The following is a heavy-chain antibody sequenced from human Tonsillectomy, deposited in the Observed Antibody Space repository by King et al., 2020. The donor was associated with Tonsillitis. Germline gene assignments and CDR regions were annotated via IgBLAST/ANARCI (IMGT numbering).Heavy chain of an antibody. Sequence: QLQESGPGLVKPSETLSLTCAVSGGSISSSPYYWGWIRQPPGKGLEWIGSFYFSGNTYYNPSLKSRVTISVDTSKNQFSLRLTSVTAADTAVYYCARDYGLNWGQGTLVTVSS. J-gene: IGHJ4*02. D-gene: IGHD4-17*01. V-gene: IGHV4-39*01. CDR2: FYFSGNT. CDR3: ARDYGLN. CDR1: GGSISSSPYY.